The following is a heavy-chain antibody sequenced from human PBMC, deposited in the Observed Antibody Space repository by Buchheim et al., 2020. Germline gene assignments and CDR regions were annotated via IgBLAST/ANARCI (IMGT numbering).Heavy chain of an antibody. Sequence: EVQLVESGGGLVQPGGSLRLSCAASGFTFSSYEMNWVRQAPGKGLEWVSYISSSGSTIYYADSVKGRFTISRDNAKNSLYLQMNSLRAEDTAVYYCARDRGQLVDVYYYYYGMDVWGQGTT. J-gene: IGHJ6*02. CDR1: GFTFSSYE. D-gene: IGHD6-13*01. CDR3: ARDRGQLVDVYYYYYGMDV. V-gene: IGHV3-48*03. CDR2: ISSSGSTI.